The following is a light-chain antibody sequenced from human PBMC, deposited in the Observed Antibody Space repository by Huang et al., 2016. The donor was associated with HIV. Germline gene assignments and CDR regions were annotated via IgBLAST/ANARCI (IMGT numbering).Light chain of an antibody. CDR1: QDINRW. CDR3: QQAVSFPLT. J-gene: IGKJ4*01. CDR2: AES. V-gene: IGKV1-12*01. Sequence: DIQMTQSPSSVPASVGDRISFTCRASQDINRWLAWYQQKPGKAPKLLIYAESTLQGGVPSRFSGRVSGTGFTLTINNLQPEDFATYFCQQAVSFPLTFGGGTKVEIK.